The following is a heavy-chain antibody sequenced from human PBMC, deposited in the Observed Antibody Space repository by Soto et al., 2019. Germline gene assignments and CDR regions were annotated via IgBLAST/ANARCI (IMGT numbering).Heavy chain of an antibody. CDR1: GYSISSGYY. V-gene: IGHV4-38-2*02. CDR3: ARDPGSYGPPGFDY. J-gene: IGHJ4*02. CDR2: IYHSGST. Sequence: SETLSLTCAVSGYSISSGYYWGWIRQPPGKGLEWIGSIYHSGSTYYNPSLKSRVTISVDTSKNQFSLKLSSVTAADTAVCYCARDPGSYGPPGFDYWGQGTLVTVSS. D-gene: IGHD5-18*01.